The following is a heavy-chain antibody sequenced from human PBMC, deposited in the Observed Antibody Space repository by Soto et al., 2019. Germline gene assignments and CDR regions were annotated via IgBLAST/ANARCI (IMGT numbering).Heavy chain of an antibody. J-gene: IGHJ3*01. CDR3: AKCMQAYWNYDAHHV. D-gene: IGHD1-7*01. CDR2: ITASGGTT. CDR1: GFTFSTYS. V-gene: IGHV3-23*01. Sequence: GGSLRLSCAASGFTFSTYSMTWVHQAPGKGLEWVAHITASGGTTYYADSVKGRFTISRDTSRNIVFLQMNSLRAEDTASYYCAKCMQAYWNYDAHHVWGQGTMVTVPS.